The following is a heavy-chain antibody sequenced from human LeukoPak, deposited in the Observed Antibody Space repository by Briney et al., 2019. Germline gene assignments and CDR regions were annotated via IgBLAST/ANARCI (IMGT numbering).Heavy chain of an antibody. Sequence: PGGSLRLSCAVSGFTFSNDWMTWVRQAPGKGLEWVANIKPDGSDKYYVDSVKGRFTISRDNSKNSLYLQMNTLRAEDTAVYYCARVDPGVAIVGYWGQGTLVTVSS. CDR2: IKPDGSDK. V-gene: IGHV3-7*01. CDR3: ARVDPGVAIVGY. CDR1: GFTFSNDW. J-gene: IGHJ4*02. D-gene: IGHD2-21*01.